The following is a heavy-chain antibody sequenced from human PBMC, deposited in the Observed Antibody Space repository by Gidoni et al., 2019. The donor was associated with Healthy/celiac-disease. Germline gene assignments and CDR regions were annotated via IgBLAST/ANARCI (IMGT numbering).Heavy chain of an antibody. D-gene: IGHD4-17*01. CDR3: AKDKDYGVRHDAFDI. CDR1: GFPFDDYA. Sequence: EVQLVASGGGLVQPGGSLRLSGAALGFPFDDYAMHWVRQAPGKGLEWVSGISWNSGSIGYADSVKGRFTISRDNAKNSLYLQMNSLRAEDTALYYCAKDKDYGVRHDAFDIWGQGTMVTVSS. J-gene: IGHJ3*02. CDR2: ISWNSGSI. V-gene: IGHV3-9*01.